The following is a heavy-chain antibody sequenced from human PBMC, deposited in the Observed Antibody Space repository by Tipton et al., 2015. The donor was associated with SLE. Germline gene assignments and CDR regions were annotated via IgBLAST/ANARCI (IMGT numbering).Heavy chain of an antibody. V-gene: IGHV1-69*04. D-gene: IGHD2-8*01. J-gene: IGHJ4*02. CDR3: ARGMYYFDH. CDR1: GGTFSSYA. CDR2: IIPILGIA. Sequence: QSGAEVKKPGSSVKVSCKASGGTFSSYAISWVRQAPGQGLEWMGGIIPILGIANYAQKFQGRVTMTTDTSTSTAYMELRRLRFDDTAVYYCARGMYYFDHWGQGTVVTASS.